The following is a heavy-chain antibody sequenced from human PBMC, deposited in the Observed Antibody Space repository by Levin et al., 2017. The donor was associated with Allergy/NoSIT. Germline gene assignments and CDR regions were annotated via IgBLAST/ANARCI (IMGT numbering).Heavy chain of an antibody. J-gene: IGHJ5*02. D-gene: IGHD6-13*01. CDR2: IHSSGST. CDR1: GGSISSLS. Sequence: KSSETLSLTCTVSGGSISSLSWTWIRQPPGKGLEWIGYIHSSGSTNYNPSLRSRVTMSVDTSKNQFSLKLSSVTAADTAVYFCARDNRAAADSLDPWGQGTLVTVSS. CDR3: ARDNRAAADSLDP. V-gene: IGHV4-59*11.